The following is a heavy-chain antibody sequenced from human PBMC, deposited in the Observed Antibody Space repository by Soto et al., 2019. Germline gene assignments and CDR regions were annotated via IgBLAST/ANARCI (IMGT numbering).Heavy chain of an antibody. J-gene: IGHJ5*02. CDR3: ARDGNRRSWFDP. CDR1: GGSISSYY. D-gene: IGHD2-15*01. Sequence: QVQLQESGPGLVKPSETLSLTCTVSGGSISSYYWSWIRQPPGKGLERIGYIYYSGSTNYNPSLKSRVTISVDTSKNQFSLKLSSVTAADTAVYYCARDGNRRSWFDPWGQGTLVTVSS. V-gene: IGHV4-59*01. CDR2: IYYSGST.